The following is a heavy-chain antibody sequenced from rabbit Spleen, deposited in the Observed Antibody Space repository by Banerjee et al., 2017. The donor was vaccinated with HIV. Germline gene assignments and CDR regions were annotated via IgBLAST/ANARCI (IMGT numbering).Heavy chain of an antibody. CDR3: VREAGYGGYGDANL. J-gene: IGHJ4*01. CDR1: GIDFSSYYY. Sequence: QEQLEESGGGLVKPGGTLTLTCKASGIDFSSYYYMYWVRQAPGKGLEWIGYIVPIFGVTYYANWVNGRFTISSHNAQNTLYLQLNSLTAADTATYFCVREAGYGGYGDANLWGPGTLVTVS. V-gene: IGHV1S43*01. CDR2: IVPIFGVT. D-gene: IGHD6-1*01.